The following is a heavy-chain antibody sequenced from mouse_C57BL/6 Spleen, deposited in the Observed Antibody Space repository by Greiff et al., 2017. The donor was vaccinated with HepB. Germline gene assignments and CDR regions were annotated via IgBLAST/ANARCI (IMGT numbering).Heavy chain of an antibody. D-gene: IGHD1-1*01. CDR2: INPYNGDT. J-gene: IGHJ3*01. V-gene: IGHV1-37*01. CDR1: GYSFTGYF. CDR3: ARGGLWATVVEETWFAY. Sequence: EVKLMESGPELVKPGASVKISCKASGYSFTGYFMNWVKQSHGKSLEWIGRINPYNGDTFYNQKFKGKATLTVDKSSSTAHMELLSLTSEDFAVYYGARGGLWATVVEETWFAYWGQGTLVTVS.